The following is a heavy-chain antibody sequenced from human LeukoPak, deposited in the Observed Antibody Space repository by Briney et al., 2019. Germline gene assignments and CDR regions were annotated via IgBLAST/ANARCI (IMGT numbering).Heavy chain of an antibody. J-gene: IGHJ4*02. Sequence: GGSLRLSCAASEFTFSNYAMSWVRQAPGKGLEWVSGSTGTGYSTYYADSVKGRFTISRDNSKNTLYLQMNSLRAEDTAVYYCAKVVWFGELAYYFDYWGQGTLVTVSS. CDR2: STGTGYST. CDR3: AKVVWFGELAYYFDY. CDR1: EFTFSNYA. D-gene: IGHD3-10*01. V-gene: IGHV3-23*01.